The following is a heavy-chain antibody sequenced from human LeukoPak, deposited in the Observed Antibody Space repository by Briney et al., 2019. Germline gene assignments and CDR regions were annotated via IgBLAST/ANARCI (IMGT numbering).Heavy chain of an antibody. CDR3: AKDPVDSYSSSAK. D-gene: IGHD6-13*01. CDR2: ISGSGGST. CDR1: GFTFSSYA. J-gene: IGHJ4*02. V-gene: IGHV3-23*01. Sequence: TGGSLRLSCAASGFTFSSYAMSWVRQAPGKGLEWVSGISGSGGSTYYADSVKGRFTISRDNSKNTLYLQMNSLRAEDTAVYYCAKDPVDSYSSSAKGGQGTLVTVSS.